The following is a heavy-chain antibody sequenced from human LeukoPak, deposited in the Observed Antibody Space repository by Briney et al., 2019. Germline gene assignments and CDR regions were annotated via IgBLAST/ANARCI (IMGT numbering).Heavy chain of an antibody. CDR1: GVSINSRDYY. V-gene: IGHV4-39*01. CDR3: ARGAMISTPGDV. Sequence: PSETLSLTCSVSGVSINSRDYYWNWVRQAPGKALEWIGIIYSRGNPYFGPSFQSRSPISVDISKNYWSFTLTSLTAAERALYSCARGAMISTPGDVWGQGTLVTVSS. J-gene: IGHJ4*02. D-gene: IGHD3/OR15-3a*01. CDR2: IYSRGNP.